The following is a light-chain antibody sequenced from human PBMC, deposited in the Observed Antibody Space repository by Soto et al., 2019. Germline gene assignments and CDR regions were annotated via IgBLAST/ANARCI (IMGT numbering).Light chain of an antibody. V-gene: IGLV1-44*01. Sequence: SVLTQPPSASGTPGQGVAISCSGSSSNMGTNTVNWYQHLPGTAPKLLIYNDNQRPSGVPDRFFGSKSGTSASLAITGLHSEDEADYYCAAWDGTLNHILFGGGTKLTVL. CDR2: NDN. J-gene: IGLJ2*01. CDR3: AAWDGTLNHIL. CDR1: SSNMGTNT.